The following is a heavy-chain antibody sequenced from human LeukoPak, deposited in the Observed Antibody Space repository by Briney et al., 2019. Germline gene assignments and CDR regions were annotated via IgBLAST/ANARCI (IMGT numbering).Heavy chain of an antibody. CDR3: ARANWDERPMFDP. J-gene: IGHJ5*01. CDR1: EYTFSDYY. D-gene: IGHD1-1*01. Sequence: SVRVSCKASEYTFSDYYIHWVRQAPGQGLEWMGWINPNTGGTHYSQKFRGRVTMTRDTSISTAHMELSTLRSDDTAVYYCARANWDERPMFDPWGQGRLVIVSS. CDR2: INPNTGGT. V-gene: IGHV1-2*02.